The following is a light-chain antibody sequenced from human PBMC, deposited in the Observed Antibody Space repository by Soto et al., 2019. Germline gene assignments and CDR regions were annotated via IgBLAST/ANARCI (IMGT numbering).Light chain of an antibody. V-gene: IGKV3-15*01. Sequence: EVVMTQSPVSLSVSPGEGATLSCWASESLRSKLAWYQQKPGQAPRLLIFDASRRATGVPARFSGSESGTEFTLTINSLQSEDVGVYYCQQYVGWPLRFGGGTKVEIK. CDR3: QQYVGWPLR. J-gene: IGKJ4*02. CDR1: ESLRSK. CDR2: DAS.